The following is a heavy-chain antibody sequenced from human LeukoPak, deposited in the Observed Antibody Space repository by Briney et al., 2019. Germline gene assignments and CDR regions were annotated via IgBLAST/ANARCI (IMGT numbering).Heavy chain of an antibody. CDR3: ARNYGGLDY. CDR2: IYSGGST. J-gene: IGHJ4*02. CDR1: GFTVSSNY. Sequence: GGSLRPSCAASGFTVSSNYMSWVRQAPGRGLEWVSVIYSGGSTYYADSVKGRFTISRDNSKGTLYLQMNSLRAEDTAVYYCARNYGGLDYWGQGTLVTVSS. V-gene: IGHV3-66*01. D-gene: IGHD4-23*01.